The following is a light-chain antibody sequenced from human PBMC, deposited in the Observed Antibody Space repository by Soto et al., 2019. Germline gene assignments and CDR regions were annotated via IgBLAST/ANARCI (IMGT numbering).Light chain of an antibody. CDR3: QQYSSSRT. CDR2: AAS. V-gene: IGKV1-39*01. CDR1: QSISSY. Sequence: DIQMTQSPSSLSASVGDRVTITCRASQSISSYLNWYQQKPGKAPKLLIYAASSLQSGVPSRFSGSGSGTDFTLTISRLEPEDFAVYYCQQYSSSRTFGQGTKVDIK. J-gene: IGKJ1*01.